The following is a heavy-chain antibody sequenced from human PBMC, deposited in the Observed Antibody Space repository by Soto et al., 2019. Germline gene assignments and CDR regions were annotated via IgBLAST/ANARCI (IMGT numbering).Heavy chain of an antibody. J-gene: IGHJ4*02. CDR3: ASEGLETRGDFGL. CDR2: ISDSGRRT. V-gene: IGHV3-23*01. CDR1: GFTFTTYG. D-gene: IGHD2-2*01. Sequence: GGSLRLSCADSGFTFTTYGMGWVRQAPGKGLGWVSSISDSGRRTNYAGFVKGRFTISRDNSKNTLYLQMNSLRVEDTAMYYCASEGLETRGDFGLWGQGTLVTVSS.